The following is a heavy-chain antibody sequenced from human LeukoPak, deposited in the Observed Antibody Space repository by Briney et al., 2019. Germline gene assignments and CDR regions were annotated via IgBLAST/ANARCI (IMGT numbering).Heavy chain of an antibody. Sequence: PGGSLRLSCVASGFTFSTYSMNWVRQAPGKGLEWVSSISSSSIYIYYADSVKGRFTMSRDNAKNSLYLQMNSVRAEDTAVYYCARDRAWGSNHDYGSGYDYWGQGALVTVSS. V-gene: IGHV3-21*06. D-gene: IGHD5-12*01. CDR2: ISSSSIYI. J-gene: IGHJ4*01. CDR3: ARDRAWGSNHDYGSGYDY. CDR1: GFTFSTYS.